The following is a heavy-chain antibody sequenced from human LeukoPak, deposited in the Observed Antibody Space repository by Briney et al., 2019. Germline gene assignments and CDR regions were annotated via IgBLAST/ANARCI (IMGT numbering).Heavy chain of an antibody. J-gene: IGHJ4*02. V-gene: IGHV3-30-3*01. CDR1: GFTFSSYA. Sequence: GGSLRLSCAASGFTFSSYAMHWVRQAPGKGLEWVAVISYDGSHKYYADSVKGRFTISRDNSKNTLYLQMNSLRAEDTAVYYCARGYYYDSSGCFDYWGQGTLVTVSS. CDR2: ISYDGSHK. CDR3: ARGYYYDSSGCFDY. D-gene: IGHD3-22*01.